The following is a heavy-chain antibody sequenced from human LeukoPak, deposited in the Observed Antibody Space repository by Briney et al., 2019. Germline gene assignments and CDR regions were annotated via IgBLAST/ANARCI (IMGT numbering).Heavy chain of an antibody. J-gene: IGHJ4*02. D-gene: IGHD2-2*01. Sequence: PGRSLRLSCAASGFTFSSYGMHWVRQAPGKGLEWVAVISYDGSNKYYADSVKGRFTISRDSSKNTLYLQMNSLRAEDTAVYYCAKWSSTKSFDYWGQGTLVTVSS. V-gene: IGHV3-30*18. CDR2: ISYDGSNK. CDR1: GFTFSSYG. CDR3: AKWSSTKSFDY.